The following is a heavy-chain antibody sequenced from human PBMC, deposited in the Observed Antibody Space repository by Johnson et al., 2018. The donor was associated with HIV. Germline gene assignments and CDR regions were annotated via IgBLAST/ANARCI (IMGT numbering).Heavy chain of an antibody. CDR3: ARGPLIVVASHAFDI. D-gene: IGHD1-26*01. CDR2: ISYDGSNK. Sequence: QVQLMESGGGVVQPGRSLRLSCAASGFTFSSYAMHWVRQAPGKGLEWVAVISYDGSNKYYADSVKDRFIISRDNSKNKLYLQMNSMRAGDTAVYYCARGPLIVVASHAFDIWGQGTMVTVSS. V-gene: IGHV3-30*14. CDR1: GFTFSSYA. J-gene: IGHJ3*02.